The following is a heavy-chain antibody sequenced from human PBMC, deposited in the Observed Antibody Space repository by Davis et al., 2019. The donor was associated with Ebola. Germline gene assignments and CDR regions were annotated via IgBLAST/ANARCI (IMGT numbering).Heavy chain of an antibody. V-gene: IGHV4-39*01. D-gene: IGHD1-26*01. CDR3: ARGLGATTGWFDP. Sequence: MPSETLSLTCTVSGGSISSSSYYWGWIRQPPGKGLEWIGSIYYSGSTYYNPSLKSRVTISVDTSKNQFSLKLSSVTAADTAVYYCARGLGATTGWFDPWGQGTLVTVSS. CDR1: GGSISSSSYY. CDR2: IYYSGST. J-gene: IGHJ5*02.